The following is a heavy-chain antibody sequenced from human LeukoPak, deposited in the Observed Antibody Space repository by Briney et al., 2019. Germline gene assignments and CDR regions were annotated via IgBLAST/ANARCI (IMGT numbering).Heavy chain of an antibody. CDR1: GFSFDDYT. J-gene: IGHJ4*02. D-gene: IGHD3-16*01. V-gene: IGHV3-21*01. Sequence: GGSLRLSCAASGFSFDDYTLNWVRQAPGRGLEWISSIDMSSTYIYYADSVKGRFTVSRDNAKNTLYLQMNSLRADDTAVYYCATDWAWGGFDHWGQGALVTVSP. CDR2: IDMSSTYI. CDR3: ATDWAWGGFDH.